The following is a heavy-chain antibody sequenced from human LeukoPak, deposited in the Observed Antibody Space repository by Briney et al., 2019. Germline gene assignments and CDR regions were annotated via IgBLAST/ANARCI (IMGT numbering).Heavy chain of an antibody. V-gene: IGHV6-1*01. CDR2: TYYGCKWYN. CDR1: GDSVSSNSAA. J-gene: IGHJ4*02. CDR3: ARVVTPGSSWQLTHFDY. Sequence: SQTLSLTCAISGDSVSSNSAAWNWIRQSPSRGLEWLGRTYYGCKWYNDYAVSVKSRITINPDTSKNQCSLQLNSVTPEDTAVYYCARVVTPGSSWQLTHFDYWGQGTLVTVSS. D-gene: IGHD6-13*01.